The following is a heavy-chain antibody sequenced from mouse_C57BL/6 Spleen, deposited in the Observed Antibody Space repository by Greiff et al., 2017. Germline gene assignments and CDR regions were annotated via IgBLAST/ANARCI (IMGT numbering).Heavy chain of an antibody. V-gene: IGHV1-59*01. D-gene: IGHD1-1*01. CDR2: IDPSDSYT. J-gene: IGHJ2*01. CDR3: ARWIATVGVPFDY. Sequence: VQLQQSGAELVRPGTSVKVSCKASGYTFTSYWMHWVKQRPGQGLEWIGVIDPSDSYTNYTQQFKGKATLTVDTSSSTAYMQLSSLTSEDSAVXYCARWIATVGVPFDYWGQGTTLTVSS. CDR1: GYTFTSYW.